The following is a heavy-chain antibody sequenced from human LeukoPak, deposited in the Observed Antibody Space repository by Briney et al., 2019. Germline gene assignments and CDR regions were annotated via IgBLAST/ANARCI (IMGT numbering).Heavy chain of an antibody. J-gene: IGHJ1*01. CDR2: IYSSGST. D-gene: IGHD6-19*01. CDR3: ARGYSRDWGLQYFQH. V-gene: IGHV4-59*01. CDR1: GGSLSNYY. Sequence: SETLSLTCTVSGGSLSNYYWSWIRQPPGKGLEWIGYIYSSGSTSYNPSLKSRVTMPVDTSKNQLSLNLNSVTAADTAVYHCARGYSRDWGLQYFQHWGQGTLVTVSS.